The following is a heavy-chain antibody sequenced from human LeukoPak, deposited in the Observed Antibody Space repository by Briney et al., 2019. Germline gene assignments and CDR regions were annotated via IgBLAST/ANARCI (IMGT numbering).Heavy chain of an antibody. J-gene: IGHJ4*02. Sequence: SETLSLTCTVSGGSISSYYWSWIRQPAGKGLEWIGRIYTSGSTNYNPSLKSRVTMSVDTSKNQFSLKLSSVTAADTAVYYCARSSYDYVWGSYRCFDYWGQGTLVTVSS. CDR3: ARSSYDYVWGSYRCFDY. V-gene: IGHV4-4*07. D-gene: IGHD3-16*02. CDR1: GGSISSYY. CDR2: IYTSGST.